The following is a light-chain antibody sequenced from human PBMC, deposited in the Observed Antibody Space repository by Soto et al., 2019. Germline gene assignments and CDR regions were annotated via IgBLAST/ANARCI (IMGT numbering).Light chain of an antibody. Sequence: AIRMTQSPSSFSASTGDRVTITCRASQGISSYLAWYQQKPGKAPKLLIYAASTLQSAVPSRFSGSGSGTDFPLTISCLQSEDFATYYCQQYYSYPLTFGGGTKVEIK. CDR3: QQYYSYPLT. CDR2: AAS. J-gene: IGKJ4*01. V-gene: IGKV1-8*01. CDR1: QGISSY.